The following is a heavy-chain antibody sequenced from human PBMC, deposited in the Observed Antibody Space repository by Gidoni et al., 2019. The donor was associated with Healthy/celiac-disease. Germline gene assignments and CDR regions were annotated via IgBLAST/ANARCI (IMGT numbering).Heavy chain of an antibody. D-gene: IGHD5-12*01. CDR3: ARGRVATTKYYYYGMDV. V-gene: IGHV1-8*01. J-gene: IGHJ6*02. Sequence: QVQLVQSGAEVKKPGASVKVSCKASGYTFTSYDINWVRQATGQGLEWMGWMNPNSGNTGYAQKFQGRVTMTRNTSISTAYMELSSLRSEDTAVYYCARGRVATTKYYYYGMDVWGQGTTVTVSS. CDR1: GYTFTSYD. CDR2: MNPNSGNT.